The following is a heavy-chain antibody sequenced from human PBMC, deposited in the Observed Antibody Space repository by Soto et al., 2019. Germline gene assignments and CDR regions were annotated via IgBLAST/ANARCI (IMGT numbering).Heavy chain of an antibody. CDR1: GDSVSSNSAA. D-gene: IGHD6-6*01. V-gene: IGHV6-1*01. CDR3: ARERVQLVGGYSYYYGMDV. J-gene: IGHJ6*02. CDR2: TYYRSKWYN. Sequence: PSQTLSLTCAISGDSVSSNSAAWNWIRQSPSRGLEWLGRTYYRSKWYNDYAVSVKSRITINPDPSKNQFSLQLNSVTPEDTAVYYCARERVQLVGGYSYYYGMDVWGQVTTVTVSS.